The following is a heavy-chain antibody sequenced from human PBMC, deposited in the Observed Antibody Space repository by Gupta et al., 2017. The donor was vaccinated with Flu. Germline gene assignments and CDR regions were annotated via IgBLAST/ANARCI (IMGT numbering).Heavy chain of an antibody. CDR1: GFTFNSHG. CDR2: ITNSGEST. Sequence: EVKLLESGGGLVQHGGSLRLSCAASGFTFNSHGMRWVRQAPGKGLEWVSGITNSGESTYYADSVKGRFTISRDNSKNTLYLEMSSLRVEDTGVYCCAKPGSSDWQYFQNWGQGTRVTVSA. J-gene: IGHJ1*01. D-gene: IGHD6-19*01. V-gene: IGHV3-23*01. CDR3: AKPGSSDWQYFQN.